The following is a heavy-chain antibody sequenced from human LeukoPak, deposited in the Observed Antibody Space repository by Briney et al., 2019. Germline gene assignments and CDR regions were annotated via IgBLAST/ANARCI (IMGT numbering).Heavy chain of an antibody. CDR2: IYPGDSDT. CDR3: ARHEGFVRGGRVQPPSNY. V-gene: IGHV5-51*01. CDR1: GYSFTSYW. J-gene: IGHJ4*02. D-gene: IGHD2-15*01. Sequence: GESLQISCKGSGYSFTSYWIGWVRQLPGKGLEWMGIIYPGDSDTRYSPSFQGQDTISADKSISTAYLQWSSLKASDTAMYYCARHEGFVRGGRVQPPSNYWGQGTLVTVSS.